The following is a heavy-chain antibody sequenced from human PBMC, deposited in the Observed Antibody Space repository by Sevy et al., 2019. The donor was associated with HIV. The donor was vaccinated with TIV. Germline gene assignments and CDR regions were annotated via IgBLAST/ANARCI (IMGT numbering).Heavy chain of an antibody. CDR2: VNSDGSNT. CDR3: VAANSWEDY. CDR1: GFTFSSYW. V-gene: IGHV3-74*01. D-gene: IGHD1-26*01. Sequence: GGSLRLSCATSGFTFSSYWFHWVRQAPGKGLEWVTGVNSDGSNTNYADSVKGRFTISRDCAKDTLCLQMNALGAEDTAVYFCVAANSWEDYWGQGTLVTVSS. J-gene: IGHJ4*02.